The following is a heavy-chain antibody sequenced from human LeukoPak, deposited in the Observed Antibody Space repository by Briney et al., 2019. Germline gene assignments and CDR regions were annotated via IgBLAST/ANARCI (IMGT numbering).Heavy chain of an antibody. D-gene: IGHD3-22*01. CDR1: GFTYTTYW. J-gene: IGHJ5*02. CDR3: AKVDYYDSSGNYPNWFDP. CDR2: ISDSGGST. Sequence: GGSLRLSCEASGFTYTTYWMSWVRQAPGKGLEWVSTISDSGGSTYYADSLKGRFTISRDNYKNTLYLQMNSLRAEDTAVYYCAKVDYYDSSGNYPNWFDPWGQGTLVTVSS. V-gene: IGHV3-23*01.